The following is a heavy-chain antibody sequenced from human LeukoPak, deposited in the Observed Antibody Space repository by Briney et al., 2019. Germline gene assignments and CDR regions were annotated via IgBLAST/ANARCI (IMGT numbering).Heavy chain of an antibody. V-gene: IGHV4-39*01. D-gene: IGHD4-17*01. CDR1: GGAFRDRSYY. J-gene: IGHJ4*02. Sequence: NPSLPSCVSGGAFRDRSYYWGWIRPPPRRGLEWIGSLYYSGNSYFNPSFKSRVSVSVDTSKNQFSLKLNSVTAADTAVYYCARHVYGDSLFDYWGQGTLVTVSS. CDR2: LYYSGNS. CDR3: ARHVYGDSLFDY.